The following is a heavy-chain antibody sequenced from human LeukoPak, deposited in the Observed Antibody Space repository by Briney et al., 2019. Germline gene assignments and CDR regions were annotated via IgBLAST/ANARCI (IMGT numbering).Heavy chain of an antibody. CDR1: GFTLSDYY. Sequence: SGGSLRLSCAASGFTLSDYYMSGIRQAPGKGLEGVAYISSSGSTIYYAVFVTGPFTISRDNAKNSLYLQINSLRAEDTAVYYCARVGYDFWSGYLDVWGQGTTVTVSS. J-gene: IGHJ6*02. V-gene: IGHV3-11*01. D-gene: IGHD3-3*01. CDR2: ISSSGSTI. CDR3: ARVGYDFWSGYLDV.